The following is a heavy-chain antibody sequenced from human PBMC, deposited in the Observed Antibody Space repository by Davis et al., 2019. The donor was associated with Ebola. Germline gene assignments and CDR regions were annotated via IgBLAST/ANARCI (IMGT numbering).Heavy chain of an antibody. Sequence: PGGSLRLSCTVSGGSISSSSYYWGWIRQPPGKGLEWIGSIYYSGSTYYNPSLKSRVTISVDRSKNQISLKLSSVTAADTAVYYCARGWGTIFGVADYYYMDVWGKGTTITVSS. CDR3: ARGWGTIFGVADYYYMDV. J-gene: IGHJ6*03. D-gene: IGHD3-3*01. V-gene: IGHV4-39*07. CDR1: GGSISSSSYY. CDR2: IYYSGST.